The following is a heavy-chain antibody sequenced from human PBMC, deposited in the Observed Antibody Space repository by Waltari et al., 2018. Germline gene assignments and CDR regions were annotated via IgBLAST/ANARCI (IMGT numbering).Heavy chain of an antibody. CDR3: AGHAWGDFQY. CDR1: GLTFNKFW. J-gene: IGHJ1*01. V-gene: IGHV3-7*01. D-gene: IGHD3-16*01. Sequence: EVQLVASGGGLVQPGGSLRLSCAASGLTFNKFWMTCVRQAPGKRVEWLANINQGGGGKDYVASLKGRFTIASDNEKNSRYRQMTGLRAEEKAGYYCAGHAWGDFQYWGQGTLVTVSS. CDR2: INQGGGGK.